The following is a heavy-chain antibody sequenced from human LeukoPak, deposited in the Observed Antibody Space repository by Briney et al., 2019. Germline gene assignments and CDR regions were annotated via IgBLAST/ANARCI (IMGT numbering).Heavy chain of an antibody. D-gene: IGHD6-19*01. Sequence: SETLSLTCTVSGGSISSYYWSWIRQPAGKGLEWIGRIYTSGSTNNNPSLTSRVTMSVDTSKNQFSLKRSSVTAADTAVYYCAREGRRVAGNSRAFDIWGQGTMVTVSS. CDR2: IYTSGST. CDR1: GGSISSYY. CDR3: AREGRRVAGNSRAFDI. V-gene: IGHV4-4*07. J-gene: IGHJ3*02.